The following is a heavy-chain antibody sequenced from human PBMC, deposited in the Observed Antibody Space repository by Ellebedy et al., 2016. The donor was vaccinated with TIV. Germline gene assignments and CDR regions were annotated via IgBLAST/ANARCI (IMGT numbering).Heavy chain of an antibody. D-gene: IGHD5/OR15-5a*01. CDR3: ARVVYAFDY. Sequence: GESLKISXAASGFTFSSYAMSWVRQAPGKGLEWVSAISGSGGSTYYADSVKGRFTISRDNAKNSLYLQMNSLRAEDTAVYYCARVVYAFDYWGQGTLVTVSS. CDR2: ISGSGGST. CDR1: GFTFSSYA. J-gene: IGHJ4*02. V-gene: IGHV3-23*01.